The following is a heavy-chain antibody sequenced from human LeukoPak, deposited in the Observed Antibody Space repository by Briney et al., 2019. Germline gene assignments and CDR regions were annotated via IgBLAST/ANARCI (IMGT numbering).Heavy chain of an antibody. D-gene: IGHD6-13*01. Sequence: GGSLRLSCAASGLTFSSYWMHWVRQAPGKGLVWVSRISYDGGGPSYADSVKGRFTISRDNAKNTLYLQMNSLTAEDTAVYYCARGYSSRLYNWLDPWGQGTLVTVSS. J-gene: IGHJ5*02. CDR3: ARGYSSRLYNWLDP. CDR2: ISYDGGGP. V-gene: IGHV3-74*01. CDR1: GLTFSSYW.